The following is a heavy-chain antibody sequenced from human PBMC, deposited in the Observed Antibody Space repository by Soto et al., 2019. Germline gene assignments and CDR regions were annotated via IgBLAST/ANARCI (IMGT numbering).Heavy chain of an antibody. CDR2: TSFDGSSS. J-gene: IGHJ4*02. CDR1: GFTFSSSG. V-gene: IGHV3-30*18. D-gene: IGHD6-19*01. CDR3: AKSPPAVAGYFDY. Sequence: QVQLVESGGGVVQPGRSLRLSCAASGFTFSSSGMHWVRQAPGKGLEWVAVTSFDGSSSYYADSVRGRFTISRDNSNNSLYLQMNSLRAEDTAHYYCAKSPPAVAGYFDYWGQGTLVTVSS.